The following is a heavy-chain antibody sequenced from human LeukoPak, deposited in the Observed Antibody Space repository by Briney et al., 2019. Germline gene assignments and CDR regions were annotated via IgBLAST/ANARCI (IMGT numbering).Heavy chain of an antibody. CDR2: IYYSGST. D-gene: IGHD3-22*01. Sequence: SETLSLTCTVSGGSISSYYWSWIRQPPGKGLEWIGYIYYSGSTNYNPSLKSRVTISVDTSKNQFSLKLSSVTAADTAVYYCARASSGYYRYFDYWGQGPLVTVSS. CDR1: GGSISSYY. V-gene: IGHV4-59*01. CDR3: ARASSGYYRYFDY. J-gene: IGHJ4*02.